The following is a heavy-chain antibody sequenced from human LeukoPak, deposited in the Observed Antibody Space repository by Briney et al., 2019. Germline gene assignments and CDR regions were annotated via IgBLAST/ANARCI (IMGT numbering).Heavy chain of an antibody. Sequence: SETLSLTCAVSDDSFSSHYWTWIRQPPGKGLEWIGYISYIRSTNYNPSLKSRVTISIDTSKNQFSLKLSSVTAADTAVYYCARDLVTATKGFDIWGQGTMVSVSS. V-gene: IGHV4-59*11. CDR3: ARDLVTATKGFDI. CDR2: ISYIRST. CDR1: DDSFSSHY. D-gene: IGHD4-17*01. J-gene: IGHJ3*02.